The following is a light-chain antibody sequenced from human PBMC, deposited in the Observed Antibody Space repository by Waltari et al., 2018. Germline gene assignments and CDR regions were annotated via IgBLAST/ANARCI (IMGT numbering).Light chain of an antibody. CDR2: WAS. V-gene: IGKV4-1*01. CDR1: PSVLSSPNNRNY. Sequence: DIVMTQPPDPLAVSLGERATINCKSSPSVLSSPNNRNYLTWYQQKPGQPPKLLIYWASTRESGVPDRFSGSGSGTDFTLTISSLQAEDVAVYYCQQYYTTPQTFGQGTKVEI. J-gene: IGKJ1*01. CDR3: QQYYTTPQT.